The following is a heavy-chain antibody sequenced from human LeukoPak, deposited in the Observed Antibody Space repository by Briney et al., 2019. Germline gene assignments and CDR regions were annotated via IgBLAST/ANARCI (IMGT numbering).Heavy chain of an antibody. CDR1: GGSISSGGYY. CDR2: IYYSGST. D-gene: IGHD1-26*01. Sequence: PSQTLSLTCTVSGGSISSGGYYWSWIRQHPGKGLEWIGYIYYSGSTYYNPSLKSRVTISVDTSKNQFSLKLSSVTAADTAVYYCARDCKPSGSYWMDQPWHDAFDIWGQGTMVTVSS. J-gene: IGHJ3*02. V-gene: IGHV4-31*03. CDR3: ARDCKPSGSYWMDQPWHDAFDI.